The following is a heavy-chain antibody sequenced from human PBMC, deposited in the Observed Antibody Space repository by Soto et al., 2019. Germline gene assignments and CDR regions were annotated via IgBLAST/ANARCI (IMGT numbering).Heavy chain of an antibody. J-gene: IGHJ4*02. CDR3: ANDRAGSWSLDQ. CDR1: GFTFSSYG. Sequence: QVQLVESGGGVVQPGRSLRLSCAASGFTFSSYGMHWVRQAPGKGLEWVSFISRDGTQKYYAESVKGRFTISRDDSKNTVYMQMNSLTSDDTAVFYCANDRAGSWSLDQWGQGALVTVSS. D-gene: IGHD6-13*01. CDR2: ISRDGTQK. V-gene: IGHV3-30*18.